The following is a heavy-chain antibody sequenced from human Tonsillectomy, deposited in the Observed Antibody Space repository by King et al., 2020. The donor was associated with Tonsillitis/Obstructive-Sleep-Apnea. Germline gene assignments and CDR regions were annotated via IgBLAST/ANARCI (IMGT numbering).Heavy chain of an antibody. V-gene: IGHV4-59*01. J-gene: IGHJ4*02. CDR1: GGSISSYY. CDR3: ARGIAAARFAY. D-gene: IGHD6-13*01. Sequence: QLQESGPGLVKPSETLSLTCTVSGGSISSYYWSWIRQPPGKGLEWIGYIYYSGSTNYNPSLKSRVTISVDTSKNQFSLKLSSVTAADTAVYYCARGIAAARFAYWGQGTLVTVSS. CDR2: IYYSGST.